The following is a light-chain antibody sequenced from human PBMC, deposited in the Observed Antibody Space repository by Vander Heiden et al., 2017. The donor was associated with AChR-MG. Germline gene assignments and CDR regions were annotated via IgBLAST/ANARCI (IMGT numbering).Light chain of an antibody. CDR3: SSYTSSSIL. J-gene: IGLJ2*01. CDR1: SSDVGGYNY. Sequence: QSALTQPASVSGSPGQSITISCTGTSSDVGGYNYVAWYQQHPGKAPKLMIDDVSNRPSGVSNRVSGSKSGNTASRTIYGLQAEDEADYYCSSYTSSSILFGGGTKLTVL. CDR2: DVS. V-gene: IGLV2-14*03.